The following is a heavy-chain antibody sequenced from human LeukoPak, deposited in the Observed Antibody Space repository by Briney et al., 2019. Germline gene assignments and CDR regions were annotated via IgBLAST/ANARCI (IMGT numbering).Heavy chain of an antibody. Sequence: SETLSLTCAVYGGSFSGYYWSWIRQPPGKGLEWIGEINNSGSTNYNPSLKSRVTISVDTSKNQFSLKLSSVTAADTAVYYCARDPGYCSGGSCYGHDAFDIWGQGTMVTVSS. CDR2: INNSGST. CDR1: GGSFSGYY. J-gene: IGHJ3*02. D-gene: IGHD2-15*01. V-gene: IGHV4-34*01. CDR3: ARDPGYCSGGSCYGHDAFDI.